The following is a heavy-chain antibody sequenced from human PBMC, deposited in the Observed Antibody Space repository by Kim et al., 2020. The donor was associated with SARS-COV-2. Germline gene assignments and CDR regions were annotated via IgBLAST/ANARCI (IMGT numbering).Heavy chain of an antibody. D-gene: IGHD2-15*01. CDR3: AREVVVAVPGMDV. V-gene: IGHV3-74*01. J-gene: IGHJ6*02. CDR1: GFTFSSYW. Sequence: GGSLRLSCAASGFTFSSYWMHWVRQAPWKGLVWVSRINSDGSSTSYADSVKGRFTISRDNAKNTLYLQMNSLRAEDTAVYYCAREVVVAVPGMDVWGQGTTVTVSS. CDR2: INSDGSST.